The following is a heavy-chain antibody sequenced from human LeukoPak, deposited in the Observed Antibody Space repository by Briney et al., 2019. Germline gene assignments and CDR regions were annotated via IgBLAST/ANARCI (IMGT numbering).Heavy chain of an antibody. J-gene: IGHJ4*02. CDR2: IDGDGSGT. Sequence: GGSLRLSCVASGLTFSNHWMHWVRQAPGKGLVWVSRIDGDGSGTSYADSVKGRFTISRDNAKNTSYLQMDSLRAEDSAVYYCATVFDYWGQGTLVTVSS. CDR1: GLTFSNHW. V-gene: IGHV3-74*01. CDR3: ATVFDY. D-gene: IGHD4-17*01.